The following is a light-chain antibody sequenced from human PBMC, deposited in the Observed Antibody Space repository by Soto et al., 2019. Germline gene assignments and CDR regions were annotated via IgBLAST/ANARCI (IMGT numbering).Light chain of an antibody. V-gene: IGKV3-20*01. CDR2: GAS. J-gene: IGKJ1*01. CDR3: QQYGNSPQT. Sequence: EIVLTQSPGTLSLSPGEGATLACRASQSVRSTYLAWYQQKPGQAPRLLIYGASSRATGIPDRFSGRGSGTDFTLTISRLEPEDFAVYYCQQYGNSPQTFGQGTKVDIK. CDR1: QSVRSTY.